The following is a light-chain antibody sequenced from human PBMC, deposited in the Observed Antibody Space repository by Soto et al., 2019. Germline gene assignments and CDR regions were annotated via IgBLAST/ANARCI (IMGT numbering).Light chain of an antibody. J-gene: IGKJ4*01. Sequence: DIQMTQSPSTLPASVGDRVTITCRASQSISSWLAWYQQKPGKAPKLLIYKASSLESGVPSRFSGSGSGTEFTLTISSLQPDDFETYYCQQYNSYVTVGGGTKVEIK. CDR2: KAS. V-gene: IGKV1-5*03. CDR1: QSISSW. CDR3: QQYNSYVT.